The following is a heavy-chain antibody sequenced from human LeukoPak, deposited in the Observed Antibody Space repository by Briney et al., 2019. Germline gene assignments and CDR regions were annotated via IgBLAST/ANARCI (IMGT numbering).Heavy chain of an antibody. J-gene: IGHJ2*01. D-gene: IGHD3-9*01. CDR3: ARAPWRPFLTGPFDL. Sequence: SQTLSLTCTVSGGSISSGDYYWSWIRQSPGKGLEWIGYIYYSGITYYNPSLKSRVTISVDTSKNQFSLKLSSVTAADTAVYYCARAPWRPFLTGPFDLWGRGTLVTVSS. CDR1: GGSISSGDYY. CDR2: IYYSGIT. V-gene: IGHV4-30-4*01.